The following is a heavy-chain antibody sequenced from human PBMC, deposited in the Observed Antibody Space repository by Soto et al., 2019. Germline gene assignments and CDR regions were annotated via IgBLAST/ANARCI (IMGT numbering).Heavy chain of an antibody. CDR3: ASDRGQQLVRGSWFDP. Sequence: EVQLVESGGGLVQPGGSLRLSCAASGFTVSSNYMSWVRQAPGKGLEWVSVIYSGGSTYYADSVKGRFTISRHNSKNTLYLQMNSLGAEDTAVYYCASDRGQQLVRGSWFDPWGQGTLVTVSS. CDR1: GFTVSSNY. D-gene: IGHD6-13*01. CDR2: IYSGGST. J-gene: IGHJ5*02. V-gene: IGHV3-53*04.